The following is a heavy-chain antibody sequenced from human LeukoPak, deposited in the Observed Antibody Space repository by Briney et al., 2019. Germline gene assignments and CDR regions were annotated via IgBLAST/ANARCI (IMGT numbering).Heavy chain of an antibody. CDR1: GFTFSRSA. V-gene: IGHV3-30*04. D-gene: IGHD5-12*01. J-gene: IGHJ4*02. CDR3: AREIVATIGFGY. CDR2: ISYDARNN. Sequence: PGGSLRLSCAASGFTFSRSAMHWVRQAPGKGLEWVAVISYDARNNYYADSVKGRFTISRDNSKSTLYLQMNSLRPEDTAVYYCAREIVATIGFGYWGQGTLVTVSS.